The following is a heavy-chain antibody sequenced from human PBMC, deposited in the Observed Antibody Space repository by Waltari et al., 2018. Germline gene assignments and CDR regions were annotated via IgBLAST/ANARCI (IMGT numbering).Heavy chain of an antibody. CDR1: GGTFSSYA. Sequence: QVQLVQSGAEVKKPGSSVKVSCKASGGTFSSYAISWVRQAPGQGLEWMGRIIPTSGTANYAQKFQGRVTITADKSTSTAYMELSSLRSEDTAVYYCARDRFLEWIRAYWYFDLWGRGTLVTVSS. CDR3: ARDRFLEWIRAYWYFDL. V-gene: IGHV1-69*08. D-gene: IGHD3-3*01. CDR2: IIPTSGTA. J-gene: IGHJ2*01.